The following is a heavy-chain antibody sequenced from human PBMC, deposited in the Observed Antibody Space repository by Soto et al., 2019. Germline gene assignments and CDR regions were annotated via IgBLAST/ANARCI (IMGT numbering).Heavy chain of an antibody. J-gene: IGHJ4*02. Sequence: QVQLQESGPGLVKPSETLSLTCTVSGGSISSYYWSWIRQPPGKGLEWIGYIYYSGSTNYNPSLTSRVTVSVDTSKNQFTIKLSSVTAADTAVYYCARRYGYSFDYWGQGTLVTVSS. CDR1: GGSISSYY. D-gene: IGHD1-1*01. CDR2: IYYSGST. CDR3: ARRYGYSFDY. V-gene: IGHV4-59*08.